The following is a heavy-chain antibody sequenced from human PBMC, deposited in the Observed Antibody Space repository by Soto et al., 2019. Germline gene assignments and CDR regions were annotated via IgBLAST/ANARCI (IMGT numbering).Heavy chain of an antibody. CDR3: AKGSFGFDY. D-gene: IGHD3-10*01. V-gene: IGHV3-23*01. CDR2: ISKSGEST. J-gene: IGHJ4*02. CDR1: GVTFTSYA. Sequence: EVQLLESGGGLVQPGGSLRLSCAASGVTFTSYAMTWVRQVPGEGLQWVSSISKSGESTYYADSVKGRFTTSRDNSKNTLYLQMNCLRAEDTAIYYCAKGSFGFDYWGQGTLVTVSS.